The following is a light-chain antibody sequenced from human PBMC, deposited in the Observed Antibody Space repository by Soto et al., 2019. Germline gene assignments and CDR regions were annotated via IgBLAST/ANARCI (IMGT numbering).Light chain of an antibody. J-gene: IGKJ5*01. CDR2: AAS. Sequence: DIPMTHSPPTPSPPLEDRVTITCRASQRISSWLAWYQQQPGKVPKLLIYAASTLQSGVPSRFSGSGSGTDVTLTISSRQPEDFATYYCQQLNSYLITFGQGTRLDIK. V-gene: IGKV1-5*01. CDR3: QQLNSYLIT. CDR1: QRISSW.